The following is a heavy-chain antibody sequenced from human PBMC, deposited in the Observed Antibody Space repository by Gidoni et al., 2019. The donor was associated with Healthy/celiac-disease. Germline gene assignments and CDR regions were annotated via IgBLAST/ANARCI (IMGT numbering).Heavy chain of an antibody. D-gene: IGHD2-2*01. Sequence: EVQLVESGGGLVQPGRSLRLSCTASGFTFGDYAMSWFRQAPGKGLEWVGFIRSKAYGGTTEYAASVKGRFTISRDDSKSIAYLQMNSLKTEDTAVYYCTRAHIVVVPAAFHPWGQGTLVTVSS. CDR1: GFTFGDYA. CDR3: TRAHIVVVPAAFHP. V-gene: IGHV3-49*03. CDR2: IRSKAYGGTT. J-gene: IGHJ5*02.